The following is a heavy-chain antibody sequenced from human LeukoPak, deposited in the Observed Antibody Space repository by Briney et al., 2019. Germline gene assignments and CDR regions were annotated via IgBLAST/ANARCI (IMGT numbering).Heavy chain of an antibody. CDR1: GFTFTNYA. D-gene: IGHD3-9*01. V-gene: IGHV3-23*01. Sequence: GGSLRLSCAASGFTFTNYAMSWVRQAPGKGLECVSAISGSGGSTYHADSVKGRFTISRDNSKNTLYLQMSTLRADDTAVYYCAKDSDSHNILTGYNWFDPWGQGTLVTVSS. J-gene: IGHJ5*02. CDR3: AKDSDSHNILTGYNWFDP. CDR2: ISGSGGST.